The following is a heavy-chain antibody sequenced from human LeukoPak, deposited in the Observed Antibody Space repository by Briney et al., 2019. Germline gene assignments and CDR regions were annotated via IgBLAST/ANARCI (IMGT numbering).Heavy chain of an antibody. CDR2: MSGSGSST. CDR3: ARDRESSGSS. CDR1: GFTFKTYA. D-gene: IGHD6-13*01. Sequence: SGGSLRLSCAASGFTFKTYAMNWVRQVPGKGPEWVSSMSGSGSSTDYADSVKGRFTISRDNSKNTLYLQMNSLRAEDTAVYYCARDRESSGSSWGQGTLVTVSS. J-gene: IGHJ4*02. V-gene: IGHV3-23*01.